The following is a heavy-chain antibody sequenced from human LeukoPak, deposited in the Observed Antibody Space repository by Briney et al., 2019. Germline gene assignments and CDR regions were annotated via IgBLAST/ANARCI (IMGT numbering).Heavy chain of an antibody. V-gene: IGHV4-31*03. Sequence: SETQSLTCTVSGGSISSGGYYWSWIRQHPGKGLEWIGYIYYSGSTYYNPSLKSRVTISVDTSKNQFSLKLSSVTAADTAVYYCARRRYCSGGSCYPIDYWGQGTLVTVSS. J-gene: IGHJ4*02. CDR2: IYYSGST. CDR3: ARRRYCSGGSCYPIDY. D-gene: IGHD2-15*01. CDR1: GGSISSGGYY.